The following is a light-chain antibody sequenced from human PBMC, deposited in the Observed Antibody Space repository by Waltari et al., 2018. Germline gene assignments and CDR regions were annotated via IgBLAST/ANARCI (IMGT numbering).Light chain of an antibody. CDR1: SGSVSTRYY. CDR2: STN. Sequence: QTVVTQEPSFSVSPGRTVPLTCVCRSGSVSTRYYPSWYQQTPGQAPRTLIYSTNTRSSGVPDRFSGSILGNKAALTITGAQADDESDYYCVLYMGSGIWVFGGGTKLTVL. CDR3: VLYMGSGIWV. J-gene: IGLJ2*01. V-gene: IGLV8-61*01.